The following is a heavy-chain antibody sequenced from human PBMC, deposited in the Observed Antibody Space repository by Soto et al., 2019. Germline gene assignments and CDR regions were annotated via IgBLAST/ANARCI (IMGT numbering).Heavy chain of an antibody. Sequence: LSLTCAVYGGSFSGYYWSWIRQPPGKGLEWIGEINHSGSTNYNPSLKSRVTISVDTSKNQFSLKLSSVTAADTAVYYCARGTAYGSGSYYNGYEYWGQGTLVTVSS. CDR3: ARGTAYGSGSYYNGYEY. CDR1: GGSFSGYY. D-gene: IGHD3-10*01. V-gene: IGHV4-34*01. CDR2: INHSGST. J-gene: IGHJ4*02.